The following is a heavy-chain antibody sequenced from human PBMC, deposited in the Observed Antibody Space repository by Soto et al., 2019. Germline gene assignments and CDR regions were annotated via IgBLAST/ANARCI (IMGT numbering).Heavy chain of an antibody. D-gene: IGHD3-22*01. J-gene: IGHJ4*02. CDR3: ARGGGYDY. CDR1: GVSISSGDDY. V-gene: IGHV4-30-4*01. CDR2: IYSSGST. Sequence: QVRLQESGPGVVKPSQTLSLTCIVSGVSISSGDDYWSWIRQPPGKGLEWIGYIYSSGSTYCNPSLRSRATISADTSKNQFSLELTSVTAADTAVYYCARGGGYDYWGQGALVTVSS.